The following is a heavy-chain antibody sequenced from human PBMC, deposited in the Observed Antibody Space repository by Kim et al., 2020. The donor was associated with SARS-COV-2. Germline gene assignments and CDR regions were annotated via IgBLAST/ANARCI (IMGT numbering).Heavy chain of an antibody. J-gene: IGHJ5*02. CDR3: TSDRRLGSLSQGCGFDP. Sequence: SLEGRFTISRDYAKNSLYLQMNSLTAEDTALYYCTSDRRLGSLSQGCGFDPWGQGTLVTVSS. V-gene: IGHV3-20*03. D-gene: IGHD1-26*01.